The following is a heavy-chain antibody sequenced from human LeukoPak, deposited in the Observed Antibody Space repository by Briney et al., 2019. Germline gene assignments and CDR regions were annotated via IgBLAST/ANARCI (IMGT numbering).Heavy chain of an antibody. CDR2: IYYTGST. V-gene: IGHV4-59*01. Sequence: SETLSLTCTVSGGSISSYYWSWIRQPPGKGLEWIGYIYYTGSTNYSPSLKSRVTISVDTSKNQFSLKLSSVTAADTAVYYCARHYGSGKPWFDYWGQGTLVTVSS. CDR1: GGSISSYY. CDR3: ARHYGSGKPWFDY. D-gene: IGHD3-10*01. J-gene: IGHJ4*02.